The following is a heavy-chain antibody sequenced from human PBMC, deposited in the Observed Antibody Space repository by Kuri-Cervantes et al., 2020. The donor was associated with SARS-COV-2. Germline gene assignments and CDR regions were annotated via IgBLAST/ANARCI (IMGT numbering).Heavy chain of an antibody. Sequence: SETLSLTCTVSGGSISSSSYYWGWIRRPPGKGLEWIGSIYYSGSTYCNPSLKSRVTISVDTSKNQFSLKLSSVTAADTAVYYCARIVNYSKGNWNYGYYYYMDVWGKGTTVTVSS. CDR1: GGSISSSSYY. CDR2: IYYSGST. J-gene: IGHJ6*03. D-gene: IGHD1-7*01. V-gene: IGHV4-39*01. CDR3: ARIVNYSKGNWNYGYYYYMDV.